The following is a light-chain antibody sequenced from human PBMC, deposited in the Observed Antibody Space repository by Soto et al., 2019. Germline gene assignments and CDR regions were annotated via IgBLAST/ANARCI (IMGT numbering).Light chain of an antibody. CDR3: QEYDGSLRT. Sequence: EIVMTQSPATVSVSPGERATLSSRASQTVSSTYLAWYQQRAGQAPRLIIYGVSSRATGIPDRFRGSGSGTDFTLTISRLEPEDFAVYFCQEYDGSLRTFGQGTKVDIK. CDR2: GVS. CDR1: QTVSSTY. J-gene: IGKJ1*01. V-gene: IGKV3-20*01.